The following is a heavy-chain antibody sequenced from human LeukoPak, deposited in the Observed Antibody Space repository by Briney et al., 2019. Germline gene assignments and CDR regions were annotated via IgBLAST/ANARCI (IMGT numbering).Heavy chain of an antibody. CDR2: ISCDGSNK. CDR3: ARDSCSGGSCYSYFDY. Sequence: QPGGSLRLSCAASGFTFSSCAMHWVRQAPGKGLEWVAVISCDGSNKYYADSVKGRFTISRDNSKNTLYLQMNSLRAEDTAVYYCARDSCSGGSCYSYFDYWGQGTLVTVSS. V-gene: IGHV3-30-3*01. J-gene: IGHJ4*02. CDR1: GFTFSSCA. D-gene: IGHD2-15*01.